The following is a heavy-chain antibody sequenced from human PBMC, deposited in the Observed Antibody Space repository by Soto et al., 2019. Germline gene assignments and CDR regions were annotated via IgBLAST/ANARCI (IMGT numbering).Heavy chain of an antibody. CDR2: ISYDGSNK. Sequence: GGSLRLSCAASGFTFSSYGMHWVRQAPGKGLEWVAVISYDGSNKYYADSVKGRFTISRDNSKNTLYLQMNSLRAEDTAVYYCAKDLRKVATIFYGYYYYYYYMDVWGKGTTVTVSS. CDR3: AKDLRKVATIFYGYYYYYYYMDV. D-gene: IGHD5-12*01. V-gene: IGHV3-30*18. J-gene: IGHJ6*03. CDR1: GFTFSSYG.